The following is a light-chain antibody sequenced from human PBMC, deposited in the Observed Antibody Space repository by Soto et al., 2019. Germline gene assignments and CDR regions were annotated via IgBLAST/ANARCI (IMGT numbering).Light chain of an antibody. CDR3: GADHGSGSIAGRV. J-gene: IGLJ3*02. Sequence: QAVVTQPPSASASLGASVTLTCTLNSDYSYYKVDWYQQRPGKGPRFVMRVGTGGIVGSKGDGIPDRFSVLGSGLNRFLTIKNIQEEDEGDYFCGADHGSGSIAGRVFGGGTQLTVL. V-gene: IGLV9-49*01. CDR1: SDYSYYK. CDR2: VGTGGIVG.